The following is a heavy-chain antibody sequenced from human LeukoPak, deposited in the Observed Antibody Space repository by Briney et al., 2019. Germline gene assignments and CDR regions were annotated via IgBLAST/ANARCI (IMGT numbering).Heavy chain of an antibody. CDR2: IRYDGTRK. Sequence: SGGSLRLSCAASGFTFISYDMHWVRQAPGKGLEWVASIRYDGTRKYYADSVKGRFTISRDNSKNTLYLHINSLRVEDTAVYYCVKDNPLDYWGQGTLVIVSS. CDR1: GFTFISYD. CDR3: VKDNPLDY. V-gene: IGHV3-30*02. D-gene: IGHD1-14*01. J-gene: IGHJ4*02.